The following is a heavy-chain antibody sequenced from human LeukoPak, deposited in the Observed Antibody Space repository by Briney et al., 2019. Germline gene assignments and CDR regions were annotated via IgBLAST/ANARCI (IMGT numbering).Heavy chain of an antibody. CDR2: ISSSSSYI. CDR1: GFTFSSYS. D-gene: IGHD6-13*01. V-gene: IGHV3-21*01. Sequence: GGSLRLSCAASGFTFSSYSMNWVRQAPGKGLEWVSSISSSSSYIYYADSVKGRFTISRDNAKNSLYLQMNSLRAEDTAVYYCATDGGPAYSSSWYLYWGQGSLVTVSS. CDR3: ATDGGPAYSSSWYLY. J-gene: IGHJ4*02.